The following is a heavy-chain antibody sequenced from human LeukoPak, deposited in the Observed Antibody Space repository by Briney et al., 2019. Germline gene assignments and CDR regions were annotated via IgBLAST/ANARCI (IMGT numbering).Heavy chain of an antibody. J-gene: IGHJ4*02. CDR1: GFTFSYS. CDR2: ISSSSSTI. Sequence: HPGRSLRLSCAASGFTFSYSMDWVRQAPGKGLEWVSYISSSSSTIYYADSVKGRFTISRDNAKNSLYLQMNSLRAEDTAVYYCARAAYDYTWGSYPGYFDYWGQGTLVTVSS. V-gene: IGHV3-48*04. D-gene: IGHD3-16*02. CDR3: ARAAYDYTWGSYPGYFDY.